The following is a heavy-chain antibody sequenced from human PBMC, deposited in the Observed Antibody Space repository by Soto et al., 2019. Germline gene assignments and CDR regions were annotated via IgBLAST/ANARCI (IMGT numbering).Heavy chain of an antibody. CDR3: AKALGKDSGYDYMYDY. J-gene: IGHJ4*02. Sequence: QVQLVESGGGVVQPGKSLRLSCAASGFTFSNYGMHWVRQAPGKGLEWVAVISYDGSSQYYADSVKGRFTISRDNSKNTLYRQMDSLRAEDAALYDCAKALGKDSGYDYMYDYWGQGTLVTVSS. V-gene: IGHV3-30*18. CDR1: GFTFSNYG. D-gene: IGHD5-12*01. CDR2: ISYDGSSQ.